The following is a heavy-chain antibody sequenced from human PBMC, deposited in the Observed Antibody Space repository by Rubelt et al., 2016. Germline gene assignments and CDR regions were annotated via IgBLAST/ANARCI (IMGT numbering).Heavy chain of an antibody. Sequence: VQLVESGGGLVQPGGSLRLSCAASGFTFSSYAMSWVRQAPGKGLEWVAIISYDGSHQYYADSVKGRFTISRDNSKNTLYLQMNSLTAEDRAGYYCARDAEPEILTGYADYWGQGTLVTVSS. D-gene: IGHD3-9*01. CDR2: ISYDGSHQ. J-gene: IGHJ4*02. V-gene: IGHV3-33*08. CDR1: GFTFSSYA. CDR3: ARDAEPEILTGYADY.